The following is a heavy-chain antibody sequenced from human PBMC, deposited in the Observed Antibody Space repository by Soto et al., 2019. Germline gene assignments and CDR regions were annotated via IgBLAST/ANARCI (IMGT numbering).Heavy chain of an antibody. CDR1: GGSISSSSYY. Sequence: SETLSLTCTVSGGSISSSSYYWGWIRQPPGKGLEWIGSIYYSGSTYYNPSLKSRVTISVDTSKNQFSLKLSSVTAEDTAMYYCARDGINGNGVFDWFDPWGQGTLVTVSS. D-gene: IGHD3-3*01. CDR3: ARDGINGNGVFDWFDP. CDR2: IYYSGST. J-gene: IGHJ5*02. V-gene: IGHV4-39*07.